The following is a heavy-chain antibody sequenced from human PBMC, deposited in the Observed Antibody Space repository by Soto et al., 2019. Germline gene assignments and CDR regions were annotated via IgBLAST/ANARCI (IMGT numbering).Heavy chain of an antibody. J-gene: IGHJ6*02. Sequence: GASVKVSCKASGYTFTSYGISWVRRAPGQGLEWMGWISAYNGNTNYAQKLQGRVTMTTDTSTSTAYMELRSLRSDDTAVYYCARDRLGYGGNLPPYYYGMDVWGQGTTVTVSS. CDR3: ARDRLGYGGNLPPYYYGMDV. D-gene: IGHD4-17*01. CDR2: ISAYNGNT. V-gene: IGHV1-18*01. CDR1: GYTFTSYG.